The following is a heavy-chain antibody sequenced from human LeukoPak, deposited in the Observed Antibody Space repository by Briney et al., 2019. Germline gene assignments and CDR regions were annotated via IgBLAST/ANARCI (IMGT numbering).Heavy chain of an antibody. V-gene: IGHV4-39*07. Sequence: SETLSLICTVSGGSISSSSYYWGWIRQPPGKGLEWIGSIYYSGSTYYNPSLKSRVTISVDTSKNQFSLKLSSVTAADTAVYYCARDLKIYGGSFDYWGQGTLVTVSS. J-gene: IGHJ4*02. CDR3: ARDLKIYGGSFDY. CDR2: IYYSGST. D-gene: IGHD4-23*01. CDR1: GGSISSSSYY.